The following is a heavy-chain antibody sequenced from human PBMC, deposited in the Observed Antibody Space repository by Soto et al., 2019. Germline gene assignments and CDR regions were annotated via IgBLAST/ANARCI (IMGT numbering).Heavy chain of an antibody. D-gene: IGHD3-9*01. CDR3: AKSNNDWFPNRYYAMDV. J-gene: IGHJ6*02. CDR1: GFTFYNYA. Sequence: VQLLESGGGLVQPGGSLRLSCAASGFTFYNYAMSWVRQAPGKGLEWVSAISGSGSFTDYADSVKGRFTISRDNSKHPLYLQMNSLRAADTAVYYCAKSNNDWFPNRYYAMDVWGQGTTVTVSS. CDR2: ISGSGSFT. V-gene: IGHV3-23*01.